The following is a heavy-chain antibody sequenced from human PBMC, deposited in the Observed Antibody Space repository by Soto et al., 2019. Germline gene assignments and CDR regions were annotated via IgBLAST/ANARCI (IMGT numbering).Heavy chain of an antibody. D-gene: IGHD3-10*01. V-gene: IGHV4-31*03. CDR2: IYNSGST. Sequence: QVQLQESGPGLVKPSQTLSLTCTVSGGSINSGGYYWSWIRQHPGKGLEWIGYIYNSGSTDYNPSLKSRVTISVDAAKNQFSLTLGSVTAADTAVYCCARRITMVRGVIHTPYFDYWGPGTLVTVSS. CDR3: ARRITMVRGVIHTPYFDY. CDR1: GGSINSGGYY. J-gene: IGHJ4*02.